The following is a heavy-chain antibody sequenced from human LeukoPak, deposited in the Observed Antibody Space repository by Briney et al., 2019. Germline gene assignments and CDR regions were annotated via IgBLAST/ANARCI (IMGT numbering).Heavy chain of an antibody. CDR1: GFTFSSYG. D-gene: IGHD3-10*01. CDR2: ISYDGSNK. CDR3: AKSGGFGDPPAFDY. V-gene: IGHV3-30*18. J-gene: IGHJ4*02. Sequence: PGGSLRLSCAASGFTFSSYGMHWVRQAPGKGLEWVAVISYDGSNKYYADSVKGRFTISRDNSKNTLYLQMNSLRAEDTAVYYCAKSGGFGDPPAFDYWGQGTLVTVSS.